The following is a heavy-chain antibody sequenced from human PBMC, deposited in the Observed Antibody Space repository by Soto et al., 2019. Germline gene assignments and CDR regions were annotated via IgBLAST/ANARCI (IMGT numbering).Heavy chain of an antibody. CDR3: ARSHIVVVTAPYYYYGMDV. CDR2: MFSTGSS. V-gene: IGHV4-39*02. Sequence: PSETLSLTCAVSGASISNTSYFWGWIRQPPGKGLEWVGKMFSTGSSTYNPSLKGRVTFSVDTSKNHFSLRLFSMTASDTAVYYCARSHIVVVTAPYYYYGMDVWGQGTTVTVSS. CDR1: GASISNTSYF. D-gene: IGHD2-21*02. J-gene: IGHJ6*02.